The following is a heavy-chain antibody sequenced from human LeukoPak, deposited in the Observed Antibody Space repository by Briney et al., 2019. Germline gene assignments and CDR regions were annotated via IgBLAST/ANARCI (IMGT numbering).Heavy chain of an antibody. J-gene: IGHJ5*01. CDR1: GFSVGNYA. CDR3: VKDPRDTYGTHWFVS. Sequence: GGSLRLSCVASGFSVGNYAMSWVRQAPGKGLQWVSQISGTGGATWYAGFARDRFTISRDNSKKTLYLQMSGLRVEDTAMYYCVKDPRDTYGTHWFVSWGQGTLLIVSS. CDR2: ISGTGGAT. V-gene: IGHV3-23*01. D-gene: IGHD2-21*01.